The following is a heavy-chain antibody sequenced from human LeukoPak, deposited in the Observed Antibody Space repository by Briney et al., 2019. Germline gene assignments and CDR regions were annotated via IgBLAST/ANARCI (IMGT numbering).Heavy chain of an antibody. D-gene: IGHD2-2*01. CDR2: VNHGGST. V-gene: IGHV4-34*01. J-gene: IGHJ4*02. Sequence: SDTLSLTCAVHGGSLAGYNWNWIRQPPGKELEWNGDVNHGGSTNYNPSLESRVTVSIDTWNSQFSLELNSVTAADTAVYYCARGRVRVVPGTGYFDSWSQGSLVNVSS. CDR1: GGSLAGYN. CDR3: ARGRVRVVPGTGYFDS.